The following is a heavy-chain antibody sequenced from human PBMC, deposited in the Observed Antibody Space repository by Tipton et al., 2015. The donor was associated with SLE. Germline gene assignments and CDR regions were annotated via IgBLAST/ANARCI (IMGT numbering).Heavy chain of an antibody. V-gene: IGHV4-59*08. Sequence: TLSLTCTVSGGSLSSYYWSWIRQPPGKGLEWIGYIYTSGSTKYNPSLKSRVTISVDTSKNQFSLKLSSVTAADTAVYYCARHYGSRYFDYWGQGTLVTVSS. CDR1: GGSLSSYY. D-gene: IGHD1-26*01. J-gene: IGHJ4*02. CDR2: IYTSGST. CDR3: ARHYGSRYFDY.